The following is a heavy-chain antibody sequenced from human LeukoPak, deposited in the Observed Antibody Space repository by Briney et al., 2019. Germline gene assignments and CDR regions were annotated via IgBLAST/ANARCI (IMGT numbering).Heavy chain of an antibody. CDR2: ISSSSSYT. J-gene: IGHJ4*02. D-gene: IGHD3-22*01. CDR1: GFTFSDYY. Sequence: GSLRLSFAASGFTFSDYYMSWIRQAPGKGLEWVSYISSSSSYTNYADSVKGRFTISRDNAKNSLYLQMNSLRAEDTAVYYCARALYDSSGYYFDYWGQGTLVTVSS. V-gene: IGHV3-11*05. CDR3: ARALYDSSGYYFDY.